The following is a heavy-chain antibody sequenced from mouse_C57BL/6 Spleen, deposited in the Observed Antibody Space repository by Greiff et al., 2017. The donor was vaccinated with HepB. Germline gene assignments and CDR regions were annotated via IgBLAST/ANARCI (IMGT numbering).Heavy chain of an antibody. CDR2: INPGSGGT. D-gene: IGHD3-2*02. CDR3: ARGGSGYSYFDY. V-gene: IGHV1-54*01. J-gene: IGHJ2*01. Sequence: QVQLQQSGAELVRSGTSVKVSCKASGYAFTNYLIEWVKQRPGQGLEWIGVINPGSGGTNYNEKFKGKATLTADKSSSTAYMQLSSLTSEDSAVYFGARGGSGYSYFDYWGQGTTLTVSS. CDR1: GYAFTNYL.